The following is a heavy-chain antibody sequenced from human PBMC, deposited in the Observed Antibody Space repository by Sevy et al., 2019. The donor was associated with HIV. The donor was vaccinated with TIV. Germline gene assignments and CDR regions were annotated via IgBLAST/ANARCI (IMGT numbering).Heavy chain of an antibody. CDR1: GNSLSSDVYY. D-gene: IGHD5-18*01. V-gene: IGHV4-30-4*08. Sequence: SETLSLTCSVSGNSLSSDVYYWSWVRQPPGKGLEWIAYFFHSDSPKYRPSLKSRLTISIDTSKNLFSLKVTSVTAADSAVYYCARSRNVDSAPFDYWGQGTPVTVSS. CDR2: FFHSDSP. CDR3: ARSRNVDSAPFDY. J-gene: IGHJ4*02.